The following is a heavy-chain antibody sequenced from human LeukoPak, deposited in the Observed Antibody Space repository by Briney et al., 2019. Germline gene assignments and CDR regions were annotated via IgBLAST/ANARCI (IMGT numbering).Heavy chain of an antibody. V-gene: IGHV1-58*01. CDR3: AAGLRGPTVTGKYYYYGMDV. CDR1: GFTFTKSA. J-gene: IGHJ6*02. CDR2: IVVGSGNT. D-gene: IGHD4-11*01. Sequence: SVKVSCKASGFTFTKSALQWVRQARGQRHEWIGWIVVGSGNTDYAQKCQERVTITRDMFTSTAYMELSSLRSEDTAVYYCAAGLRGPTVTGKYYYYGMDVWGQGTTVTVSS.